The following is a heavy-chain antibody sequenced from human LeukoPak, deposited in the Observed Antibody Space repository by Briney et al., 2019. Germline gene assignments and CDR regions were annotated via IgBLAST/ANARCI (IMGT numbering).Heavy chain of an antibody. CDR2: IKQDGSEK. CDR1: GFTFSNYW. V-gene: IGHV3-7*01. CDR3: ARSSTWLSYGMDV. J-gene: IGHJ6*02. D-gene: IGHD6-19*01. Sequence: PGGSLRLSCAASGFTFSNYWMSWVRQAPGKGLEWVANIKQDGSEKYYVYSVKGRFTISRDNAKNSLYLQMNGLRAEDTAVYCCARSSTWLSYGMDVWGQGTTVTVSS.